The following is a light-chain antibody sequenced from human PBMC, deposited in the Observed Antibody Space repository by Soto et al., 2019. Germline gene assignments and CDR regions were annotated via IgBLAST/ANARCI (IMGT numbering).Light chain of an antibody. J-gene: IGKJ4*01. CDR1: QSVSSSY. CDR2: GAS. V-gene: IGKV3-20*01. CDR3: QQNGSSPLT. Sequence: EIVWTHSPGTLTLSPGERATVSCRASQSVSSSYLAWYQQKPGQAPRLLIYGASSSATGIPDRFSGSGSGTDFKLTNSRLEPEDFAVYYCQQNGSSPLTVGGGT.